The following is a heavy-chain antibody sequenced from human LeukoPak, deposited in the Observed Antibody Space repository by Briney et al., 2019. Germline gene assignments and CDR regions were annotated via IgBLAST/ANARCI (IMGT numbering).Heavy chain of an antibody. D-gene: IGHD3-22*01. CDR2: IYSSGSA. Sequence: SETLSLTCTVSGSSINNNFWTWIRQPPGEGLEWIGYIYSSGSASYNPSIKSRVIISGDTSKNQISLKLTSVTAADTAVYFCARHRDYYDTWGRGTLVTVSS. CDR1: GSSINNNF. CDR3: ARHRDYYDT. J-gene: IGHJ4*01. V-gene: IGHV4-59*08.